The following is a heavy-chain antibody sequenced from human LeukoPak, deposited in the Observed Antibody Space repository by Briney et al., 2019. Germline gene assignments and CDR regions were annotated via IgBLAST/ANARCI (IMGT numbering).Heavy chain of an antibody. CDR3: ARDGMGSGYDFDY. Sequence: GGSLRLSCAASGFTFNAYTMNWVRQAPGKGLEWVSSISSSSSSTYHADSVKGRFTISRDNAKNSLYLQMNSLRVEDTAVYYCARDGMGSGYDFDYWGQGTPVTVSS. CDR1: GFTFNAYT. D-gene: IGHD5-12*01. CDR2: ISSSSSST. J-gene: IGHJ4*02. V-gene: IGHV3-21*01.